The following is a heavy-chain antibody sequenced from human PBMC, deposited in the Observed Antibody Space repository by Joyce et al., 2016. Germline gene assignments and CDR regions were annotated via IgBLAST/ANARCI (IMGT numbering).Heavy chain of an antibody. CDR2: MFHTGST. CDR1: GGSISSDSYF. CDR3: ARDGDVSGYYNWFDP. V-gene: IGHV4-39*07. D-gene: IGHD3-22*01. Sequence: QLQLQESGPGLVKPSETLSLTCTVSGGSISSDSYFWGWIRQPPGKGLEWIGSMFHTGSTYYSPSLKSRVAISVDTSKNQFSLKLTSVTAADTALYYCARDGDVSGYYNWFDPWGQGTLVTVSS. J-gene: IGHJ5*02.